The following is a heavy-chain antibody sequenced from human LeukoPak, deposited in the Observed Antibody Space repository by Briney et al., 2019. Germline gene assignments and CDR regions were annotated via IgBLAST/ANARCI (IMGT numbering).Heavy chain of an antibody. D-gene: IGHD3-3*01. CDR3: ARDKGYDFSSGYPHPLYFDY. J-gene: IGHJ4*02. CDR1: GFTFSSYS. CDR2: ISSSSSTI. Sequence: GGSLRLSCAASGFTFSSYSMNWVRQAPGKGLEWVSYISSSSSTIYYADSVKGRFTISRDNAKNSLYLQMNSLRAEDTAVYYCARDKGYDFSSGYPHPLYFDYWGQGTLDTVSS. V-gene: IGHV3-48*01.